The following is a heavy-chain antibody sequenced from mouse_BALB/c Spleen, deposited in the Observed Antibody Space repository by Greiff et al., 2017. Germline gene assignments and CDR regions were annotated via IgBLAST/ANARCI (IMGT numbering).Heavy chain of an antibody. Sequence: QVQLQQSGPELVKPGASVRISCKASGYTFTSYYIHWVKQRPGQGLEWIGWIYPGNVNTKYNEKFKGKATLTADKSSSTAYMQLSSLTSEDSAVYFCARFTTVVATNFDYWGQGTTLTVSS. CDR1: GYTFTSYY. J-gene: IGHJ2*01. CDR2: IYPGNVNT. V-gene: IGHV1S56*01. D-gene: IGHD1-1*01. CDR3: ARFTTVVATNFDY.